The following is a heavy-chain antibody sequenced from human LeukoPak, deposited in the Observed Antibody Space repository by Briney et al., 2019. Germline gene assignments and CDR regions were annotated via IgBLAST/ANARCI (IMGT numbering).Heavy chain of an antibody. Sequence: SETLSLTCSVSGGSISSDYWSWIRQPPGKGLEWIAYISDIGSINYNPSLKSRVTISLDTSKNQFSLKLSSVTAADTAVYYCAGHHPRNTVDFWGQGTLVTVSS. CDR1: GGSISSDY. V-gene: IGHV4-59*08. CDR2: ISDIGSI. CDR3: AGHHPRNTVDF. D-gene: IGHD2/OR15-2a*01. J-gene: IGHJ4*02.